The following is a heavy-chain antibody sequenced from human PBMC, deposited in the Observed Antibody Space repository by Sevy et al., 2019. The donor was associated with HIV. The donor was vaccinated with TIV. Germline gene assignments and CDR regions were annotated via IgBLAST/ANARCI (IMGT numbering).Heavy chain of an antibody. J-gene: IGHJ5*02. CDR1: GGSFSGYY. D-gene: IGHD6-13*01. CDR2: INHSGST. V-gene: IGHV4-34*01. CDR3: ARGGAAAGIRGWFDP. Sequence: SETLSLTCAVYGGSFSGYYWSWIRQPPGKGLEWIGEINHSGSTNYNPSLKSRVTISVDTSKNQFSLKLSSATAADTAVYYCARGGAAAGIRGWFDPWGQGTLVTVSS.